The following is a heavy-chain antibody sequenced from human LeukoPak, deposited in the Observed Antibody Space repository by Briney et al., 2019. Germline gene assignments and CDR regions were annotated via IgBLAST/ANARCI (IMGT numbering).Heavy chain of an antibody. V-gene: IGHV1-2*02. D-gene: IGHD3-16*02. CDR2: INPNSGGT. Sequence: GASVKVSCKASGYTFTGYYMHWVRQAPGQGLEWMGWINPNSGGTNYAQKFQGRVTMTRDTSISTAYMELSRLRFDDTAVYYCASTYYDYVWGSYRFYGMDVWGQGTTVTVSS. CDR1: GYTFTGYY. CDR3: ASTYYDYVWGSYRFYGMDV. J-gene: IGHJ6*02.